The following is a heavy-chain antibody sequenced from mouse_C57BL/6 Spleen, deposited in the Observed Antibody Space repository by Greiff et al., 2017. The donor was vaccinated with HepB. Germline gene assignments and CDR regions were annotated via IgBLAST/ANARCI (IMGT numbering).Heavy chain of an antibody. J-gene: IGHJ4*01. D-gene: IGHD2-5*01. Sequence: VKLMESGPELVKPGASVKISCKASGYSFTSYYIHWVKQRPGQGLEWIGWIYPGSGNTKYNEKFKGKATLTADTSSSTAYMQLSSLTSEDSAVYYCVKSNYVYAMDYWGQGTSVTVSS. V-gene: IGHV1-66*01. CDR3: VKSNYVYAMDY. CDR2: IYPGSGNT. CDR1: GYSFTSYY.